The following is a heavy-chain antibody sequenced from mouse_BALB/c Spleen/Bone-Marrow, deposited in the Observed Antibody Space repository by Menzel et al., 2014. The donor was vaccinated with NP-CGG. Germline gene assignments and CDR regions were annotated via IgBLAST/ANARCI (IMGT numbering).Heavy chain of an antibody. Sequence: LQGTGPSPSHPSQSRIITSAGSGFFLTSYGVHWGRQSPGKGLEWLGVIWSDGSTDDNAAFISRLNISKDNSKSQIFFKMNSLQPNDTAIYFCARRDGYLFAYWGQGTPVTVSA. V-gene: IGHV2-2*02. CDR3: ARRDGYLFAY. J-gene: IGHJ3*01. D-gene: IGHD2-3*01. CDR2: IWSDGST. CDR1: GFFLTSYG.